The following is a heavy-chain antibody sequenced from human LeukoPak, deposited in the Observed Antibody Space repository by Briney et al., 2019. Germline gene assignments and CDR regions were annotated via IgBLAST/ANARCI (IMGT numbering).Heavy chain of an antibody. CDR1: GFTFSSYW. D-gene: IGHD4-23*01. CDR3: ARDGGNSGYFDY. CDR2: INSDGRIT. Sequence: GGSLRLSCAASGFTFSSYWMHWVRQAPGKGLVWVSRINSDGRITTYADSVKGRFTISRDNAKNTLHLQMNSLRAEDTALYYCARDGGNSGYFDYWGQGTLVTVSS. J-gene: IGHJ4*02. V-gene: IGHV3-74*01.